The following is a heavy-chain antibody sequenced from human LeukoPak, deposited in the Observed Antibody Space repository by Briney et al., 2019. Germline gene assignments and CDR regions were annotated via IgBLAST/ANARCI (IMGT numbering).Heavy chain of an antibody. CDR1: GFTFSSYA. CDR3: ARGPPLAGNTHLVDY. J-gene: IGHJ4*02. CDR2: ISGSGGST. V-gene: IGHV3-23*01. Sequence: PGGSLRLSCAASGFTFSSYAMSWVRQAPGKGLEWVSAISGSGGSTYYADSVKGRFTISRDNSKNTLYLQMNSLRAEDTAVYYCARGPPLAGNTHLVDYWGQGTLVTVSS. D-gene: IGHD2-15*01.